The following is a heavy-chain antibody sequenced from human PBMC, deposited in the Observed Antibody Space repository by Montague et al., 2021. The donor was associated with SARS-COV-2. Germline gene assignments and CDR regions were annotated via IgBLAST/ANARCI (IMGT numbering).Heavy chain of an antibody. CDR3: AVDDILTGYYSEYGMDV. CDR1: GFTFSSYW. D-gene: IGHD3-9*01. J-gene: IGHJ6*02. CDR2: INSDGSST. Sequence: SLRLSCAASGFTFSSYWMHWVRQAPGKGLVWVSRINSDGSSTSYADSVKGRFTISRDNAKNTLYLQMNSLRAEDTAVYYCAVDDILTGYYSEYGMDVWGQGTTVTVSS. V-gene: IGHV3-74*01.